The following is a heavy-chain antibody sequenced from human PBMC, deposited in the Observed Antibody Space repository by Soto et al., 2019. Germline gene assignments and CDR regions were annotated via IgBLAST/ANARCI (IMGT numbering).Heavy chain of an antibody. CDR2: IKQDGSEK. CDR3: ARGPTYSSSWHYYFDY. V-gene: IGHV3-7*03. D-gene: IGHD6-13*01. Sequence: PGGSLRLSCAASGFTFSSYWMSWVRQAPGKGLEWVANIKQDGSEKYYVDSVKGRFTISRDNAKNSLYLQMNSLRAEDTAVYYCARGPTYSSSWHYYFDYWGQGTLVTVSS. J-gene: IGHJ4*02. CDR1: GFTFSSYW.